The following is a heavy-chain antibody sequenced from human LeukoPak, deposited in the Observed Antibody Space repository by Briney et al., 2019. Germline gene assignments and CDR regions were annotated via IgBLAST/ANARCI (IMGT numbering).Heavy chain of an antibody. J-gene: IGHJ4*02. CDR3: ARRATSVRGIPLFDY. CDR1: GYSFTSYW. D-gene: IGHD3-10*01. V-gene: IGHV5-10-1*01. CDR2: IDPSDSYT. Sequence: GESLKISFKGSGYSFTSYWIDWVRQMPGKGLEWMGRIDPSDSYTNYSPSFQGHVTISADNSISTAYLQWSGLKASDTAMYYCARRATSVRGIPLFDYWGQGTLVTVSS.